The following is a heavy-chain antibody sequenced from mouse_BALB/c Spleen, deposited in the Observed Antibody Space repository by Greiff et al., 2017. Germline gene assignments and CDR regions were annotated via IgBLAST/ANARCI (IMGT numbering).Heavy chain of an antibody. J-gene: IGHJ4*01. Sequence: QVQLQQSGAELERPGASVKLSCKASGYTFTSYWMQWVKQRPGQGLEWIGAIYPGDGDTRYTQKFKGKATLTADKSSSTAYMQLSSLASEDSAVYYCARQGMITNAMDYWGQGTSVTVSS. V-gene: IGHV1-87*01. CDR1: GYTFTSYW. CDR3: ARQGMITNAMDY. D-gene: IGHD2-4*01. CDR2: IYPGDGDT.